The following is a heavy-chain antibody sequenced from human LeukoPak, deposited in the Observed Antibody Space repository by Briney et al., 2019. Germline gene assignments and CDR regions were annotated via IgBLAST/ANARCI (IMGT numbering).Heavy chain of an antibody. V-gene: IGHV4-39*07. D-gene: IGHD3-22*01. CDR2: IYYSGST. CDR3: ARIYDSSGYYFYGMDV. CDR1: GGSISSSSYY. J-gene: IGHJ6*02. Sequence: PSETLSLTCTVSGGSISSSSYYWGWIRQPPGKGLEWIGSIYYSGSTYYNPSLKSRVTISVDTSKNQFSLKLSSVTAADTAVYYCARIYDSSGYYFYGMDVWGQGTTVTVSS.